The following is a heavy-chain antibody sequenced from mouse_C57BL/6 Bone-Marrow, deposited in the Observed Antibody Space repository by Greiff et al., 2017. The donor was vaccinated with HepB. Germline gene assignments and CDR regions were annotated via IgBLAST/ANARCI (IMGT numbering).Heavy chain of an antibody. CDR2: IRNKANGYTT. D-gene: IGHD1-1*01. V-gene: IGHV7-3*01. J-gene: IGHJ4*01. CDR3: ARYTPYYYGKGAMDY. Sequence: EVMLVESGGGLVQPGGSLSLSCAASGFTFTDYYMSWVRQPPGKALEWLGFIRNKANGYTTEYSASVKGRFTISRDNSQSILYLQMNALRAEDSATYYCARYTPYYYGKGAMDYWGQGTSVTVSS. CDR1: GFTFTDYY.